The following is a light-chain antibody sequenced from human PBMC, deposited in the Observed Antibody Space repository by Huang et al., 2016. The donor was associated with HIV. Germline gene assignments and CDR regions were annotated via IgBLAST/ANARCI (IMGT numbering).Light chain of an antibody. CDR1: QSIGTW. CDR2: KAS. J-gene: IGKJ1*01. V-gene: IGKV1-5*03. CDR3: QQYNSYSGK. Sequence: DIQMTQSPSALSASVGDRVTITCRASQSIGTWLAWYQQKPGKPPKLRIYKASTLQGGVPSRFGGGGSGTEFTLTISSLQPDDFATYFCQQYNSYSGKFGQGTKVE.